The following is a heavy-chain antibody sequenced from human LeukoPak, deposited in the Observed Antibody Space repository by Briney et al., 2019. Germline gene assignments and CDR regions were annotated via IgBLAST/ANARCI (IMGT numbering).Heavy chain of an antibody. V-gene: IGHV4-61*02. D-gene: IGHD3-10*01. J-gene: IGHJ4*02. CDR2: IYTSGST. CDR1: GGSISSGSYY. Sequence: SETLSLTCTVSGGSISSGSYYWSWIRQPAGKGLEWIGRIYTSGSTNYNPSLKSRVTISVDTSKNQFSLKLSSVTAADTAVYYCARASIWFGELTSYYFDYWGQGTLVTVSS. CDR3: ARASIWFGELTSYYFDY.